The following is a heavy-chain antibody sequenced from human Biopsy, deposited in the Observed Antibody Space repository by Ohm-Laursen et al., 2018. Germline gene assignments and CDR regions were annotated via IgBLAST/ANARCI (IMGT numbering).Heavy chain of an antibody. J-gene: IGHJ3*01. V-gene: IGHV1-69*01. CDR3: ARLAYSEYRRDPLDV. D-gene: IGHD5-18*01. Sequence: SSVKVSCKPSGGAFTNYAINWVRQAPGHGLEWMGGIITVSETAGYAERFQGRVTITADVTTTTAYMDLSGLRSDDTAVYYCARLAYSEYRRDPLDVWGQGTMVTVSS. CDR2: IITVSETA. CDR1: GGAFTNYA.